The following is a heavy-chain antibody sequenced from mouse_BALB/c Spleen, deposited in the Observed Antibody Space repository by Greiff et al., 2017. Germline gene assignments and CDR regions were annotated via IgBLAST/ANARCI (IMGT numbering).Heavy chain of an antibody. V-gene: IGHV1-69*02. Sequence: VQLQQPGAELVRPGASVKLSCKASGYTFTSYWINWVKQRPGQGLEWIGNIYPSDSYTNYNQKFKDKATLTVDKSSSTAYMQLSSPTSEDSAVYYCTRSYRYGSDYWGQGTTLTVSS. CDR2: IYPSDSYT. D-gene: IGHD2-14*01. J-gene: IGHJ2*01. CDR1: GYTFTSYW. CDR3: TRSYRYGSDY.